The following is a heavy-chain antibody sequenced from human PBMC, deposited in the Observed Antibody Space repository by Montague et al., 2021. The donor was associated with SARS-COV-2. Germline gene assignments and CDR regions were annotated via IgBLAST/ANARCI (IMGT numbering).Heavy chain of an antibody. D-gene: IGHD3-10*01. V-gene: IGHV6-1*01. CDR2: TYYRSKWYN. J-gene: IGHJ6*02. CDR3: ARGLWFEELLSLYYYYGMDV. Sequence: CAISGDSVSSNSAAWNWIRQSPSRGLEWLGRTYYRSKWYNDYAVSVKSRITINPDTSKNQFSLQLNSVTPEDTAVYYCARGLWFEELLSLYYYYGMDVWGQGTTVTVSS. CDR1: GDSVSSNSAA.